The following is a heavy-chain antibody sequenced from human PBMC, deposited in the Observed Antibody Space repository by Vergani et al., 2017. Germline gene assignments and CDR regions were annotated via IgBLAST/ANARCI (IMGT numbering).Heavy chain of an antibody. J-gene: IGHJ4*02. CDR3: TKSPGFGDVFDF. D-gene: IGHD3-10*01. CDR2: ISSSSGDK. CDR1: GFSFRSYA. V-gene: IGHV3-23*01. Sequence: EVHLLESGGGLIHPGASLTLSCAASGFSFRSYAMGWVRQAPGKGLEWVSLISSSSGDKYYADFVKGRFTISRDNSGNTLFLQMNNLNVEDTAKYYCTKSPGFGDVFDFWGQGTLVTVSS.